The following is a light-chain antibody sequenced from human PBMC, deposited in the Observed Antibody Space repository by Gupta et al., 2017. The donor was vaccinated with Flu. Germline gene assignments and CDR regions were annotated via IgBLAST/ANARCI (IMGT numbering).Light chain of an antibody. Sequence: GSLSLSPGESAPLSCRASQSVSSSYLAWYQQKPGQAPRLLIYGASSRATGIPDRFSGSGSGTDFTLTISRLEPEDFAVYYCQQEGSSPRTFGQGTKVEIK. CDR3: QQEGSSPRT. CDR1: QSVSSSY. CDR2: GAS. V-gene: IGKV3-20*01. J-gene: IGKJ1*01.